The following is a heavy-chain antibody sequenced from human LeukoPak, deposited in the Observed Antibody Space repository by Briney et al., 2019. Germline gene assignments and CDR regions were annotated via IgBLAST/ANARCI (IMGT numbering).Heavy chain of an antibody. V-gene: IGHV3-48*04. D-gene: IGHD4-11*01. CDR3: VRLYDDYTNGHFDS. CDR2: ISSSGSTI. Sequence: GGSLRLSCVASGFTFSRYSMTWVRQAPGKGLEWVSYISSSGSTIYYADSVKGRFTISRHNAKNSLYLQLNSLRAEDTAVYYCVRLYDDYTNGHFDSWGQGTLVTVSS. CDR1: GFTFSRYS. J-gene: IGHJ4*02.